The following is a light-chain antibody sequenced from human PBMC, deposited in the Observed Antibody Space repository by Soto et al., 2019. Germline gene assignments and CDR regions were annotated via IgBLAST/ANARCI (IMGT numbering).Light chain of an antibody. CDR2: TGS. Sequence: DIQMTQSPSSLSASVGDRVTITCQASQDISNYLNWYQQKPGKAPKLLIFTGSLLHSGVPPRFSGSGSGTDFTLTISSLQPEDFATYYCQQTLSFPPTFGQGTKV. CDR3: QQTLSFPPT. CDR1: QDISNY. V-gene: IGKV1-39*01. J-gene: IGKJ1*01.